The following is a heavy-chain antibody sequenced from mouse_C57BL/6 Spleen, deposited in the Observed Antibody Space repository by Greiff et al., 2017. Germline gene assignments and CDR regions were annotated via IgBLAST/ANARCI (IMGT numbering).Heavy chain of an antibody. CDR1: GYTFTSYW. Sequence: QVQLKQPGAELVKPGASVKLSCKASGYTFTSYWMQWVKQRPGQGLEWIGEIDPSDSYTNYNQKFKGKATLTVDPSSSTAYMQLSSLTSEDSAVYYCARFYSNYGAYWGQGTLVTVSA. CDR3: ARFYSNYGAY. D-gene: IGHD2-5*01. J-gene: IGHJ3*01. CDR2: IDPSDSYT. V-gene: IGHV1-50*01.